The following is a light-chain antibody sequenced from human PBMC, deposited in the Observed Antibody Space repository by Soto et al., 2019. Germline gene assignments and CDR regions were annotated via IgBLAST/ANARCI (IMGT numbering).Light chain of an antibody. CDR3: HQRSNLPYT. CDR1: HSVSAS. Sequence: EIVLTQSPATLSLSPGERATLSCRASHSVSASLGWYQQRPGQAPRLLIYDTFNRATGIPGRFSGSGSGTDFTLTISSLEPEDFAVYYCHQRSNLPYTFGQGTKLEIK. V-gene: IGKV3-11*01. CDR2: DTF. J-gene: IGKJ2*01.